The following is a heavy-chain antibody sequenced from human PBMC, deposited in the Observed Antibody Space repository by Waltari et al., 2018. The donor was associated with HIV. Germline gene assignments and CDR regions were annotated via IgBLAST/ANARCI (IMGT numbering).Heavy chain of an antibody. CDR3: ARASHYIEFSTFDGDYYFDF. CDR2: INSDGSSR. Sequence: VQLVESGGGSIKTGGSLRLSCAASGFSVRNHWMDWVSQGPGKGLVWVARINSDGSSRNYADAVKGRFVISRDNARNTVYLQLNNLKVEDTAVYFCARASHYIEFSTFDGDYYFDFWGRGTRVAVSS. CDR1: GFSVRNHW. J-gene: IGHJ4*02. D-gene: IGHD3-3*02. V-gene: IGHV3-74*01.